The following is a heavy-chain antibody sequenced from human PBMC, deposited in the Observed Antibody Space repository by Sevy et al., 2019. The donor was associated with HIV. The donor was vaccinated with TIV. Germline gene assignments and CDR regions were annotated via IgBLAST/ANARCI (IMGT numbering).Heavy chain of an antibody. J-gene: IGHJ3*01. CDR1: GFTINSYA. V-gene: IGHV3-30-3*01. CDR3: ARERDRQALNV. Sequence: GGSLRLSCAVSGFTINSYAVNWVRQAPGKGLGWVAGISYDGSHEYYADSVKGRFTISRDSSKNTLFMQVNSLRAEDTALYYCARERDRQALNVWGQGTMVTVSS. CDR2: ISYDGSHE.